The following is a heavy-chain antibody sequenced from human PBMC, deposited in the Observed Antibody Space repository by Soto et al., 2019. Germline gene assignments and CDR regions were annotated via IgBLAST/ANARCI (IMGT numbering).Heavy chain of an antibody. Sequence: QVPLVQSGAEVKKPGASVKVSCKASDFSSLSYGFSWVRQAPGEGLERMGCISAPNGNTNYALKFQGRVTMTTDTATRTGYMELRSLTFDDTAVYYCAIDRYDTTISYHLGADYGGRGTLVTVSS. CDR3: AIDRYDTTISYHLGADY. D-gene: IGHD3-22*01. V-gene: IGHV1-18*01. CDR2: ISAPNGNT. J-gene: IGHJ4*02. CDR1: DFSSLSYG.